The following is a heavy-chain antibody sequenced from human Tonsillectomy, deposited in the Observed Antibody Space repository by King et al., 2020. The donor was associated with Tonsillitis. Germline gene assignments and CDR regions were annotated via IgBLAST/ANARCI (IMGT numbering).Heavy chain of an antibody. V-gene: IGHV1-2*02. CDR2: INPNSGGT. D-gene: IGHD6-13*01. J-gene: IGHJ6*02. Sequence: VQLVESGAEVKKPGASVKVSCKASGYTFTDSYMHWVRQAPGQGLEWMGWINPNSGGTNYALNFQGRVTMTRDTSISTAYMDLSRLRSDDTAVYSCARSQGIAAATTDDDTPTDYYYYGMDVWGQGTMVTVSS. CDR1: GYTFTDSY. CDR3: ARSQGIAAATTDDDTPTDYYYYGMDV.